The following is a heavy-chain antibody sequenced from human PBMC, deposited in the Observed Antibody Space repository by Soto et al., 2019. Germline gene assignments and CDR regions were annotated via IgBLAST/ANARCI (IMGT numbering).Heavy chain of an antibody. CDR1: GGSISVYY. CDR3: ARGVGSSPPRY. D-gene: IGHD1-26*01. CDR2: IYASGSP. J-gene: IGHJ4*02. Sequence: PEETLSLTCTISGGSISVYYWSWVRQPPGHELEWIGYIYASGSPYYNPSLRSRVTISADTSKNQISLKLTSPTAADPAVYYCARGVGSSPPRYWGRGTLVTVSS. V-gene: IGHV4-59*01.